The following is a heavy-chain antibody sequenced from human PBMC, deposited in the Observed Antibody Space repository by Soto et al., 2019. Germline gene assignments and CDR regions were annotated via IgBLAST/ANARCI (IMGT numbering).Heavy chain of an antibody. D-gene: IGHD5-12*01. Sequence: PGESVKLSCKGSGYSFPTYWLAWVRQTPGRGLEYMGIIYPGDSDSRYSPAFQGQVTISADKSINTAYLQWTSLKASDTAIYYCARSRVSTPPLEYPFAIWGQVIMFTVS. CDR3: ARSRVSTPPLEYPFAI. V-gene: IGHV5-51*01. CDR1: GYSFPTYW. CDR2: IYPGDSDS. J-gene: IGHJ3*02.